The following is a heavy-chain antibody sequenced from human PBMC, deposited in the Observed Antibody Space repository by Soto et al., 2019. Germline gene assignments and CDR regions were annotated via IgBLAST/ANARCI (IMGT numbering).Heavy chain of an antibody. D-gene: IGHD6-13*01. CDR1: GFTFSSYA. CDR2: ISGSGGST. V-gene: IGHV3-23*01. Sequence: PGGSLRLSCAASGFTFSSYAMSWVRQAPGKGLEWVSAISGSGGSTYYADSVKGRFTISRDNSKNTLYLQMNSLRAEDTAVYYCAKDPGIAAAGPVNWFDPWGQGTLVTVSS. CDR3: AKDPGIAAAGPVNWFDP. J-gene: IGHJ5*02.